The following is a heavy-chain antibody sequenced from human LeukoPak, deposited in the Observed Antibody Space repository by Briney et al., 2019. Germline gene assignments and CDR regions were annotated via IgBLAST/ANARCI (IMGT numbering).Heavy chain of an antibody. CDR1: GYSISSGYY. J-gene: IGHJ4*02. V-gene: IGHV4-38-2*01. CDR3: ARLFPEDYDFWSGYRGRFDY. Sequence: SETLSLTCAVSGYSISSGYYWGWIRQPPGKVLEWIGSIYHSGSTYYNPSLKSLVTISVDTSKNQFSLKLSSVTAADTAVYYCARLFPEDYDFWSGYRGRFDYWGQGTLVTVSS. D-gene: IGHD3-3*01. CDR2: IYHSGST.